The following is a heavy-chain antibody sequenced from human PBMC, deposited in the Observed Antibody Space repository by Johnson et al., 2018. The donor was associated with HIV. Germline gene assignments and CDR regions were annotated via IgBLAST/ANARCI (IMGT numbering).Heavy chain of an antibody. J-gene: IGHJ3*02. Sequence: QVQLVESGGGVVQPGRSLRLSCAASGFTFNNYGMHWVRQAPGKGLEWVAVIWFDGSNKHYADSVKGRFTISRDNAKTSLYLQMNSLRAEDMALYFCVRVGKFCGGDCYSGVDGFDIWGQGTMVTVSA. V-gene: IGHV3-33*01. CDR3: VRVGKFCGGDCYSGVDGFDI. CDR1: GFTFNNYG. D-gene: IGHD2-21*02. CDR2: IWFDGSNK.